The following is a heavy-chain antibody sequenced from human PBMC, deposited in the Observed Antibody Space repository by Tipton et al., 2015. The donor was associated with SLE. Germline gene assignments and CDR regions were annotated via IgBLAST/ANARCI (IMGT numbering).Heavy chain of an antibody. D-gene: IGHD2-21*01. Sequence: TLSLTCTVSGSSISSSSYYWSWIRQPPGKGLEWIGEINHSGSTNYKPSLKSRVTISVDTSKNQFSLKLSSLTAADTAVYYCARGHGVVIAAGWYFDLWGRCPPFTVSS. V-gene: IGHV4-39*07. J-gene: IGHJ2*01. CDR1: GSSISSSSYY. CDR2: INHSGST. CDR3: ARGHGVVIAAGWYFDL.